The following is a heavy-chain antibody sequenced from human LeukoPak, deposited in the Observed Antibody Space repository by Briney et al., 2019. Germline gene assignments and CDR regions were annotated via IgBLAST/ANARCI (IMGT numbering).Heavy chain of an antibody. CDR3: ARGLGGSGSYFLTFDY. CDR1: GGTFSSYA. CDR2: IIPILGIA. Sequence: ASVKVSCKASGGTFSSYAISWVRQAPGQGLEWMGRIIPILGIANYAQKFQGRVTITADKSTSTAYMELSSLRSEDTAVYYCARGLGGSGSYFLTFDYWGQGTLVTVSS. J-gene: IGHJ4*02. D-gene: IGHD1-26*01. V-gene: IGHV1-69*04.